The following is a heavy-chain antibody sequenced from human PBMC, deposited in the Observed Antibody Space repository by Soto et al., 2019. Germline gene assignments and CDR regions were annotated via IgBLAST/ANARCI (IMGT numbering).Heavy chain of an antibody. CDR2: SYHSGST. J-gene: IGHJ6*02. D-gene: IGHD1-1*01. CDR3: ARGSRRQVYNHGGMDV. CDR1: GGSISSSNW. V-gene: IGHV4-4*02. Sequence: QVQLQESGPGLVKPSGTLSLTCAVSGGSISSSNWWSWVRQSPGKGLEWIGESYHSGSTNYNPSLKSRVTISVATSKNQFPLKPSSVTAADTAVYYWARGSRRQVYNHGGMDVWGQGTTVAVSS.